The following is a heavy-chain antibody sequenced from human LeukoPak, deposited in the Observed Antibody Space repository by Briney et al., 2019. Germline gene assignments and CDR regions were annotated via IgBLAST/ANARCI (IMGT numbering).Heavy chain of an antibody. CDR1: GGSISSSSYY. CDR3: ASDRSGLSFCF. V-gene: IGHV4-39*01. CDR2: VYYSGST. Sequence: SETLSHTCTVSGGSISSSSYYWGWIRQPPGKGLEWIGSVYYSGSTYYNSSLQSRITISVDTSKNQFSLRLTSVTAADTAVYYCASDRSGLSFCFWGQGTLVTVSS. D-gene: IGHD3-22*01. J-gene: IGHJ4*02.